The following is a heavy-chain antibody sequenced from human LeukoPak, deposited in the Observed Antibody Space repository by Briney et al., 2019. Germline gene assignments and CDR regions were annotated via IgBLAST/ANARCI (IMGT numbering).Heavy chain of an antibody. CDR1: GGSFSGYY. CDR3: ARQLVSPRAAGLYYFDY. V-gene: IGHV4-34*01. D-gene: IGHD6-13*01. J-gene: IGHJ4*02. CDR2: INHSGST. Sequence: SETLSLTCAVCGGSFSGYYWSWIRQPPGKGLEWIGEINHSGSTNYNPSLKSRVTISVDTSKNQFSLKLSSVTAADTAVYYCARQLVSPRAAGLYYFDYWGQGTLVTVSS.